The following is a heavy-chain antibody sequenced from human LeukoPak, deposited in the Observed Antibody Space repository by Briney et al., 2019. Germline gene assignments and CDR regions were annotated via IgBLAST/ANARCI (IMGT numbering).Heavy chain of an antibody. V-gene: IGHV1-2*02. CDR3: ARDYGGNSHYYYGMDV. Sequence: GASVRVSCKASGYTFTSYGISWVRQAPGQGLEWMGWINPNSGGTNYAQKFQGRVTMTRDTSISTAYMELSRLRSDDTAVYYCARDYGGNSHYYYGMDVWGQGTTVTVSS. J-gene: IGHJ6*02. CDR2: INPNSGGT. D-gene: IGHD4-23*01. CDR1: GYTFTSYG.